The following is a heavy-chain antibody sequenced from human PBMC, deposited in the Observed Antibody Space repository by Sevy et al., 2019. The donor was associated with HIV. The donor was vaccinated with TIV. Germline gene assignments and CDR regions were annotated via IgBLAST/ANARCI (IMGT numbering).Heavy chain of an antibody. CDR3: AREYEYDFWSGYGTYFDY. J-gene: IGHJ4*02. CDR1: GFTFSSYW. Sequence: GGSLRLSCAASGFTFSSYWMSWVRQAPGKGLEWVANIKQDGSEKYYVDSVKGRITISRDNAKNSRYMQMNSLRAEDTAVYYCAREYEYDFWSGYGTYFDYWGQGTLVTVSS. V-gene: IGHV3-7*01. D-gene: IGHD3-3*01. CDR2: IKQDGSEK.